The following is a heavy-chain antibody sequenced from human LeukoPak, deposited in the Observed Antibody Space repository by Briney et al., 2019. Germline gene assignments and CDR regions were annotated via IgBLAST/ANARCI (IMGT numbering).Heavy chain of an antibody. Sequence: GGSLRLSCAASGFTFSSYGMHWVRQAPGKGLEWVAVISYDGSNKYYADSVKGRFTISRDNSKNTLYLQMNSLRAEDTAVYYCAKLVLVAATQNYWGQGTLVTVSS. CDR3: AKLVLVAATQNY. D-gene: IGHD2-15*01. J-gene: IGHJ4*02. CDR2: ISYDGSNK. V-gene: IGHV3-30*18. CDR1: GFTFSSYG.